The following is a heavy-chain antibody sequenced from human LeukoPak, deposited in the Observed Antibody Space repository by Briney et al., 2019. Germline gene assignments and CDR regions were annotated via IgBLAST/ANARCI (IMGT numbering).Heavy chain of an antibody. D-gene: IGHD6-13*01. CDR2: ISGSGGST. Sequence: PGGSLRLSCAASGFTFSSYAMSWVRQAPGKGLEWVSAISGSGGSTYYADSVKGRFTISRDNSKNTLYLQMNSLRAEDTAVYYCAKILGPRGIAAAGTWGQGTLVTVSS. V-gene: IGHV3-23*01. CDR3: AKILGPRGIAAAGT. CDR1: GFTFSSYA. J-gene: IGHJ4*02.